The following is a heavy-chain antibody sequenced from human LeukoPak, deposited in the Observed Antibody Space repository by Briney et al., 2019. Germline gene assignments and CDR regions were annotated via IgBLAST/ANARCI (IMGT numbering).Heavy chain of an antibody. V-gene: IGHV4-59*01. D-gene: IGHD3-10*01. CDR2: IYYSGST. J-gene: IGHJ3*02. CDR3: GREGTMVRGLAFDN. CDR1: GGSISSYY. Sequence: SETLSLTCTVSGGSISSYYWSWIRQPPGKGLKWIGYIYYSGSTNYNPSLKSRVTISVDTSKNQFSLRLNSVTAADTAVYYCGREGTMVRGLAFDNWGQRTMVTVSS.